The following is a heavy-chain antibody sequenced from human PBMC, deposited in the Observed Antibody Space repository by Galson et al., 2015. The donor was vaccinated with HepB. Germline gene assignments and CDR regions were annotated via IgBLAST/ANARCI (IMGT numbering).Heavy chain of an antibody. CDR2: VDPEDGET. D-gene: IGHD6-19*01. J-gene: IGHJ3*02. CDR1: GYTFTDYY. V-gene: IGHV1-69-2*01. CDR3: ATDFGIAVAGTSAFDI. Sequence: VKVSCKVSGYTFTDYYMHWVQQAPGKGLEWMGLVDPEDGETIYAEKFQGRVTITADTSTDTAYMELSSLRSEDTAVYYCATDFGIAVAGTSAFDIWGQGTMVTVSS.